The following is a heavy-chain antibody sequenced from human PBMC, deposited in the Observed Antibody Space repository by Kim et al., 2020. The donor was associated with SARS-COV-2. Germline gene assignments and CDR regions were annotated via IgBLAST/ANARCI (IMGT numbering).Heavy chain of an antibody. CDR2: INTNTGNP. CDR3: ASDLGHNYYDSSGFFVFDY. Sequence: ASVKVSCKASGYTFTSYAMNWVRQAPGQGLEWMGWINTNTGNPTYAQGFTGRFVFSLDTSVSTAYLQISSLKAEDTAVYYCASDLGHNYYDSSGFFVFDYWGEGTLVTVSS. J-gene: IGHJ4*02. CDR1: GYTFTSYA. V-gene: IGHV7-4-1*02. D-gene: IGHD3-22*01.